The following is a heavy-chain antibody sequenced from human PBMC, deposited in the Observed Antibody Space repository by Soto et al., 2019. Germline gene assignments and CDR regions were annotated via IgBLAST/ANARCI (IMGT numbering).Heavy chain of an antibody. CDR1: GYTFTGHW. Sequence: GESLKISCQGSGYTFTGHWVSWVRQMPGKGLEWMGRIDPSDSYTDYSPTVQGHVTMSADKSINTAYLQWSSLQASDTAVYYCTRHTGYDSSLDYWGQGTLVTVSS. CDR3: TRHTGYDSSLDY. J-gene: IGHJ4*02. D-gene: IGHD5-12*01. V-gene: IGHV5-10-1*01. CDR2: IDPSDSYT.